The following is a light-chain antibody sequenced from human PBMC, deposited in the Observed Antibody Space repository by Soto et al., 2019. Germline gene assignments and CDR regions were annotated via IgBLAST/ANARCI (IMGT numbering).Light chain of an antibody. CDR1: RSDVGDYKY. CDR3: SSYTSSDTPYV. CDR2: VNS. J-gene: IGLJ1*01. Sequence: QSALTQPASVSGSPGQSITISCTGTRSDVGDYKYVSWYQQHPDKAPKLIIFVNSNRPSGVSNRFSGSKSGNTASLTISGLQAEDEADYYCSSYTSSDTPYVFGTGTKLTVL. V-gene: IGLV2-14*01.